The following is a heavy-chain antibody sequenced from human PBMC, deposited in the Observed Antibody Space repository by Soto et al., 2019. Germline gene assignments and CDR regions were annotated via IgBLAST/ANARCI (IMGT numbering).Heavy chain of an antibody. CDR2: INPNSGGT. CDR1: GYTFTGYY. J-gene: IGHJ5*02. Sequence: GASVKVSCKASGYTFTGYYMHWVRQAPGQGLEWMGWINPNSGGTNYAQKFQGRVTMTRDTSISTAYMELSRLRSDDTAVYYCARELQGFVVVVAATQWFDPWGQGTLVTVSS. V-gene: IGHV1-2*02. CDR3: ARELQGFVVVVAATQWFDP. D-gene: IGHD2-15*01.